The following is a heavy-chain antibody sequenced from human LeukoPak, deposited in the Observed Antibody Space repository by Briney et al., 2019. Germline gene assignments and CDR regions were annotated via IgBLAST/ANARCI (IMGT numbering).Heavy chain of an antibody. CDR3: AKGVVPAAKSYSDY. D-gene: IGHD2-2*01. CDR1: GFTFTSYA. CDR2: ISSGSGTI. V-gene: IGHV3-48*04. Sequence: PGGSLRLSCAASGFTFTSYAMNWVRQAPGKGLEWVSHISSGSGTIYYADSVKGRFTISRDNAENSLYLQMNSLRAEDTAVYYCAKGVVPAAKSYSDYWGQGTLVTVSS. J-gene: IGHJ4*02.